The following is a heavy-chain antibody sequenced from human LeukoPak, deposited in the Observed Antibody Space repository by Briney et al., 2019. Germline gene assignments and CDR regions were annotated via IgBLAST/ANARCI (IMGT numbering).Heavy chain of an antibody. CDR1: GFTFSSYA. CDR2: ISGSGGST. CDR3: AKWVTGTLKYFDY. D-gene: IGHD1-20*01. Sequence: PGGSLRLSCAASGFTFSSYAMSWVRQAPGKGLEWVSAISGSGGSTYYADSVKGRFTISRDNSKNTLYLQMNSLRAEDTAVYYGAKWVTGTLKYFDYWGQGTLVTVSS. J-gene: IGHJ4*02. V-gene: IGHV3-23*01.